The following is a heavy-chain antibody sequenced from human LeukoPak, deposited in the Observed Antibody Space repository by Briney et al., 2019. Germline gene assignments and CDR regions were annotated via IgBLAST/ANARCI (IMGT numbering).Heavy chain of an antibody. CDR1: GFTFSSYS. J-gene: IGHJ4*02. D-gene: IGHD4-17*01. V-gene: IGHV3-15*01. CDR3: ATDYGDYLFDS. Sequence: PGGSLRLSCAASGFTFSSYSMNWVRQAPGKGLEWVGRIKSKTDGETRDYAAPVKGRFTISRDDSKNTLYLQMNSLKTEDTAMYYCATDYGDYLFDSWGQGTLVTVSS. CDR2: IKSKTDGETR.